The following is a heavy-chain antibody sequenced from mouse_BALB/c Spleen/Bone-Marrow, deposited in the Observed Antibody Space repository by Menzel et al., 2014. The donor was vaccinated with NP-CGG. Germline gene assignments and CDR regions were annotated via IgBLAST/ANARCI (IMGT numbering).Heavy chain of an antibody. J-gene: IGHJ2*01. V-gene: IGHV1S81*02. Sequence: LQESGAELVKPGASVKLSCKASGYTFTSYWMHWVKQRPGQGLEWIGEINPSNGRTNYNEKFKTKATLTVDKSSNTAYMQLSRLTSKDSAVYYCARKGADYEDYWGQGTTLTVSS. D-gene: IGHD2-4*01. CDR2: INPSNGRT. CDR3: ARKGADYEDY. CDR1: GYTFTSYW.